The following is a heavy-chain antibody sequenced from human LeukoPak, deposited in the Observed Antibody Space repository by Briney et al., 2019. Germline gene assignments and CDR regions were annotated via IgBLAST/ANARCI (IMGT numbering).Heavy chain of an antibody. J-gene: IGHJ6*04. Sequence: GGSLRLSCAASGFTFSNYAMHWVRQAPGKGLEWVAFIRYDESNKDYADSVKGGFTISRDNSKNTLYLQMNSLRVEDTAVYYCAKDRCSGGSCLWMDVWGKGTTVTVSS. D-gene: IGHD2-15*01. CDR3: AKDRCSGGSCLWMDV. CDR2: IRYDESNK. CDR1: GFTFSNYA. V-gene: IGHV3-30*02.